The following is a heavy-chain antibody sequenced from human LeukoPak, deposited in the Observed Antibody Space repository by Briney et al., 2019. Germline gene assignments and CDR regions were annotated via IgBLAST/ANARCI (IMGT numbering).Heavy chain of an antibody. D-gene: IGHD3-10*01. Sequence: SETLSLTCSVSGGTISSYYWSWIRQPPGKGLEWIGYIYYSGSTNYNPSLKSRVTISVDTSKNQFSLKLSSVTAADTAVYYCARDLGILWFGELNYGMDVWGQGTTVTVSS. V-gene: IGHV4-59*01. J-gene: IGHJ6*02. CDR2: IYYSGST. CDR1: GGTISSYY. CDR3: ARDLGILWFGELNYGMDV.